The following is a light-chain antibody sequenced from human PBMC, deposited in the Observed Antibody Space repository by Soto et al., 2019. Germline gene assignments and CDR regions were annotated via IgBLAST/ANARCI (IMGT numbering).Light chain of an antibody. CDR3: QQLNSYPPYT. Sequence: IQLTQSPSSLSASVGDRVTITCRASQGISSYLAWYQQKPGKAPKLLIYAASTLQSGVPSRFRGSGSGTDFTLTISSLQPEDFATYYCQQLNSYPPYTFGQGTKLEIK. CDR2: AAS. J-gene: IGKJ2*01. V-gene: IGKV1-9*01. CDR1: QGISSY.